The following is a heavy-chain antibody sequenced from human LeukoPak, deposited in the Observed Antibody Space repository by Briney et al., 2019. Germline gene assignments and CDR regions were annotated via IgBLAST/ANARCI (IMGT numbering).Heavy chain of an antibody. V-gene: IGHV3-30-3*01. CDR3: ARGADDYWSGVKY. J-gene: IGHJ4*02. CDR2: ISEPGNNQ. Sequence: GGSLRLSCAASGFTFSNYAMHWIRQAPGKGLEWVAVISEPGNNQSYTDSVKGRFTISRDNPSDTLHLQMNTLRTEDTAVYYCARGADDYWSGVKYWGQGTLVTVSS. D-gene: IGHD5-24*01. CDR1: GFTFSNYA.